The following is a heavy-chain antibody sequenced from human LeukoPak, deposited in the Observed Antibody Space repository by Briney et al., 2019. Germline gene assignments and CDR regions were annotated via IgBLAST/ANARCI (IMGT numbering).Heavy chain of an antibody. D-gene: IGHD6-13*01. J-gene: IGHJ4*02. CDR2: IYTSGST. Sequence: SETLSLTCTVSGGSISSYYWSWIRQPAGKGLEWIGRIYTSGSTNYNPSLKSRVTMSVDTTKNQFSLKLSSVTAADTAVYYCARETDGGSSSWYPGCFDYWGQGTLVTVSS. V-gene: IGHV4-4*07. CDR3: ARETDGGSSSWYPGCFDY. CDR1: GGSISSYY.